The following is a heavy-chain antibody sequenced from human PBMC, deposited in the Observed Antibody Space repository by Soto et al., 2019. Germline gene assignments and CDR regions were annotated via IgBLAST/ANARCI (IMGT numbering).Heavy chain of an antibody. CDR1: GGSISSYY. CDR2: SYYSGST. V-gene: IGHV4-59*08. J-gene: IGHJ4*02. Sequence: SETLSLTCTVSGGSISSYYWSWIRQPPGKGLEWIGYSYYSGSTNYNPSLKSRVTISVDTSKNHFSLKLSSVTAADTAVYYCARGLTRPDYWGQGTLVTVSS. CDR3: ARGLTRPDY. D-gene: IGHD3-10*01.